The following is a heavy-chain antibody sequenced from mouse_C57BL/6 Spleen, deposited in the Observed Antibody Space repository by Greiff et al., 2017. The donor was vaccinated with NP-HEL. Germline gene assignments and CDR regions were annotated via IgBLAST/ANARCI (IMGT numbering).Heavy chain of an antibody. J-gene: IGHJ4*01. CDR1: GYTFTSYW. CDR3: AICGEYDEGAYYAMDY. V-gene: IGHV1-74*01. Sequence: QVQLQQPGAELVKPGASVKVSCKASGYTFTSYWMHWVKQRPGQGLEWIGRIHPSDSDTNYNQKFKGKATLTVDKSSSTAYMQLSSLTSEDSAVYYCAICGEYDEGAYYAMDYWGQGTSVTVSS. D-gene: IGHD2-14*01. CDR2: IHPSDSDT.